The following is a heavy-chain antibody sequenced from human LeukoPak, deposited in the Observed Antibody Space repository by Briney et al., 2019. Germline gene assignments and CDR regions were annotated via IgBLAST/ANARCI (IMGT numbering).Heavy chain of an antibody. J-gene: IGHJ5*02. Sequence: PSETLSLTCTVSGGPISSSGYYWGWVRQPPGKGLEWIASFYYRGETYYKPSLKSRIAISVDMSKNQFSLKLNSVTAADTAMYYCARRDPRTNWFDPWGQGTLVTVSS. CDR3: ARRDPRTNWFDP. CDR1: GGPISSSGYY. CDR2: FYYRGET. V-gene: IGHV4-39*01. D-gene: IGHD2-21*02.